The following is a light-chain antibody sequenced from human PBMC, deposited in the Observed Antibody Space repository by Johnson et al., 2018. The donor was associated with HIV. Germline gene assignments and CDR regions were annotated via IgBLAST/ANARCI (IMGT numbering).Light chain of an antibody. CDR1: SSNIGNNY. Sequence: QPVLTQPPSVSAAPGQKVTISCSGSSSNIGNNYVSWYQQLPGTAPKLLIYENNKRPSGIPDRFSGSKSGTSATLGITGLQTGDEADYYCGTWDSRLSAEVFGTGTKVTCL. CDR3: GTWDSRLSAEV. CDR2: ENN. J-gene: IGLJ1*01. V-gene: IGLV1-51*02.